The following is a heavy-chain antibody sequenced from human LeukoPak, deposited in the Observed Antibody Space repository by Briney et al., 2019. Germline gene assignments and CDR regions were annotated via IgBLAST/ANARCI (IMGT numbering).Heavy chain of an antibody. J-gene: IGHJ4*02. D-gene: IGHD6-19*01. Sequence: SETLSLTCTVSGGSISSYYWSWIRQPAGKGLEWIGRIYTSGSTNYNPPLKSRVTMSVDTSKNQFSLKLSSVTAADTAVYYCARDQAVAGTSHFDYWGQGTLVTVSS. CDR3: ARDQAVAGTSHFDY. V-gene: IGHV4-4*07. CDR2: IYTSGST. CDR1: GGSISSYY.